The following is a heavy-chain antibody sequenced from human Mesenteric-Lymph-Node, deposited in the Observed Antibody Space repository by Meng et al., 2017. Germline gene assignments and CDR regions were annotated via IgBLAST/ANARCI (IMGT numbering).Heavy chain of an antibody. D-gene: IGHD1-1*01. CDR3: GRDQGRQLINH. J-gene: IGHJ4*02. Sequence: QGQLQGSGPGLVKPSGTLSLTCTVSGDSISSDIWWSWVRQPPGKGLEWIGEVHHRGDTNYNPSLKSRVVISVDRSKNQFSLNLSSVTAADTAVYYCGRDQGRQLINHWGQGTLVTVSS. V-gene: IGHV4-4*02. CDR2: VHHRGDT. CDR1: GDSISSDIW.